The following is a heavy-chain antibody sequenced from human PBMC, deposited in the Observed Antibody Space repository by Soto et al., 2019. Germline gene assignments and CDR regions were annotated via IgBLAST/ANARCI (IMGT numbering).Heavy chain of an antibody. Sequence: WESXRLSCSSSGGIFSSHGIHWFRQAPGKGLVWVSHIGPDGSNSRDADSVHGRFAISRDNARNTLYPQMNSLRAEDTAVYYCVRDKHWSYEHCGPGILVTVSS. D-gene: IGHD2-8*02. CDR3: VRDKHWSYEH. J-gene: IGHJ4*02. CDR2: IGPDGSNS. CDR1: GGIFSSHG. V-gene: IGHV3-74*01.